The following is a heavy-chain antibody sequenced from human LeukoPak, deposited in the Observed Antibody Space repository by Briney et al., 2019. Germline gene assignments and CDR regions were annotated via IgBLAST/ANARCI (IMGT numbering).Heavy chain of an antibody. Sequence: PGGSLRLSCAASGFTFSSYEMNWVRQAPGKGPEWVLYIPSSGSPIYYADSVKGRFTISRDNAKNSLYLQMNSLRAEDTALYYCTRAVSGKSLDFWGQGTLVTVSS. CDR2: IPSSGSPI. J-gene: IGHJ4*02. V-gene: IGHV3-48*03. CDR1: GFTFSSYE. D-gene: IGHD6-19*01. CDR3: TRAVSGKSLDF.